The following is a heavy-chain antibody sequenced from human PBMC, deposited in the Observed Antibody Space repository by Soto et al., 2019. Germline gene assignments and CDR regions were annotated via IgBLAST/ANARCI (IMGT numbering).Heavy chain of an antibody. CDR3: AREETAWPLAYGLDV. J-gene: IGHJ6*02. V-gene: IGHV3-21*02. CDR1: GFTFSNYS. D-gene: IGHD2-21*02. CDR2: IGTRSDI. Sequence: EVQLVESVGGLAKPGGSLRLSCVASGFTFSNYSLNWVRQAPGKELEWVSTIGTRSDIYYAESVKCRFTTTRDNAKKSLSLQMNSLRVEDTAVYYCAREETAWPLAYGLDVWGQGTAVTVSS.